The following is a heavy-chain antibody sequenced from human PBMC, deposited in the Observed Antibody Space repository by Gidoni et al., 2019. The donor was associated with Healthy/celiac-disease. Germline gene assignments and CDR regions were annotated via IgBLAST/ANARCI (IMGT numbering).Heavy chain of an antibody. Sequence: EVQLVESGGGLVQPGGSLKLSCAASGFTFSGSAMHWVRQASGKGLEWVGRSRSKANSYATAYAASVKGRFTISRDDSKNTAYLQMNSLKTEDTAVYYCTRRSVGATTPFDYWGQGTLVTVSS. J-gene: IGHJ4*02. V-gene: IGHV3-73*02. D-gene: IGHD1-26*01. CDR1: GFTFSGSA. CDR2: SRSKANSYAT. CDR3: TRRSVGATTPFDY.